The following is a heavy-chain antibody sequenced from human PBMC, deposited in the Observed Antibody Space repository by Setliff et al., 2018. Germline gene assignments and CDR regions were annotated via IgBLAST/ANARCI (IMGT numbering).Heavy chain of an antibody. CDR1: GFTFSNYW. CDR3: TRSRGPRVVLAADFDF. V-gene: IGHV3-49*04. Sequence: SLRLSCAASGFTFSNYWMHWVRQAPGKGLEWVGFIRTKTYGGTAEYAASVKGRFILSRDDARNIAYLQMNSLTSDDTAVYFCTRSRGPRVVLAADFDFWGQGTLVTVSS. J-gene: IGHJ4*02. CDR2: IRTKTYGGTA. D-gene: IGHD3-16*01.